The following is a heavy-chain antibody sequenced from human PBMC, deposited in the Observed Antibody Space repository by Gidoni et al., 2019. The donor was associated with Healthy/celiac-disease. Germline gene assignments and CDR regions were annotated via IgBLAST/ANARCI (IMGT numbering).Heavy chain of an antibody. Sequence: EVQLLESGGGLVQPGGSLRLSCAASGFTCSSSAMSWVRQAPGKGLEWVSAISGSGSSTDYADSVKGRFTIARDKSKNTLYLQMNSLRAEDTAVYYCAKIGSGYYYNWGQGTLVTVSS. CDR3: AKIGSGYYYN. CDR1: GFTCSSSA. CDR2: ISGSGSST. V-gene: IGHV3-23*01. D-gene: IGHD3-22*01. J-gene: IGHJ4*02.